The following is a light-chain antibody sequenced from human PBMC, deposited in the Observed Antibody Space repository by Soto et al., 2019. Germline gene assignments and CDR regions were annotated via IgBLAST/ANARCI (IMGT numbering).Light chain of an antibody. CDR2: RAS. CDR1: QSVSSY. V-gene: IGKV3-15*01. CDR3: QQYSTWPPRYT. J-gene: IGKJ2*01. Sequence: EIVMTQSPATLSVSPGGRATLSCRASQSVSSYLAWYQQRPGQPPRLLIYRASTRATGIPARFSGSGSGTEFYLTLSSLQSEDFAVYYCQQYSTWPPRYTFGQGTKLEI.